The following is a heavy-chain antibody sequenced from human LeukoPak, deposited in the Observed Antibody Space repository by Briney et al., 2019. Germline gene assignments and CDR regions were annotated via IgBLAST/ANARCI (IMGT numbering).Heavy chain of an antibody. CDR1: GYTFTSYY. V-gene: IGHV1-46*01. J-gene: IGHJ5*02. CDR3: ARDSRIAVAGTAWFDP. CDR2: INPSGGST. Sequence: ASVKVSCKASGYTFTSYYMHWVRQAPGQGLEWMGIINPSGGSTSYAQKFQGRVTMTRDTSTSTVYMELSSLRSEDTAVYYCARDSRIAVAGTAWFDPWGQGTLVTVSS. D-gene: IGHD6-19*01.